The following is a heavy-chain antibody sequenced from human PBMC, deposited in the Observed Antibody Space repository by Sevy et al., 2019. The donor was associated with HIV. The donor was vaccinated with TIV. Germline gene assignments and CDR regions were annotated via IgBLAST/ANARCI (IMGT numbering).Heavy chain of an antibody. Sequence: SETLSLTCTVSGGSISSGDYYWSWIRQPPGKGLEWIGYIYYSGSTYYNPSLKSRVTISVDTSKNQFSLKLSSVTAAGTAVYYCARVGITSPHGQDSWFDPWGQGTLVTVSS. CDR1: GGSISSGDYY. CDR3: ARVGITSPHGQDSWFDP. V-gene: IGHV4-30-4*01. J-gene: IGHJ5*02. D-gene: IGHD3-3*01. CDR2: IYYSGST.